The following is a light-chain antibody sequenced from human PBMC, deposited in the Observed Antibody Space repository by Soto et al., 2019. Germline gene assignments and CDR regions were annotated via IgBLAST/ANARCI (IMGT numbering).Light chain of an antibody. CDR3: QQYGTSPWT. J-gene: IGKJ1*01. CDR1: QSISVY. V-gene: IGKV3-11*01. Sequence: ENVLTQSPVTLSLSPGERATLSCRASQSISVYLAWYQQKPGQAPRLLIYDGSNRATGIPARFSGSGSGTDFTLTISSLEPEDFAMYFCQQYGTSPWTFGQGTKVDIK. CDR2: DGS.